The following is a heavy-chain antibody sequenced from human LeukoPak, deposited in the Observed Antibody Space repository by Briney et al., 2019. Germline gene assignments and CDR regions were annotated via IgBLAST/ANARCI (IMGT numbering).Heavy chain of an antibody. D-gene: IGHD6-19*01. Sequence: SETLSLTCAVYGGSFSGYYRSWIRQPPGKGLEWIGEINHSGSTNYNPSLKSRVTISVDTSKNQFSLKLSSVTAADTAVYYCARAPVVAGYYYYYGMDVWGQGTTVTVSS. CDR1: GGSFSGYY. V-gene: IGHV4-34*01. CDR2: INHSGST. J-gene: IGHJ6*02. CDR3: ARAPVVAGYYYYYGMDV.